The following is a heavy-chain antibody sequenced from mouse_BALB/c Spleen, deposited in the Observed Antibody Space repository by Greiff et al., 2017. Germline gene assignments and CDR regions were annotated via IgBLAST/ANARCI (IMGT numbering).Heavy chain of an antibody. CDR2: ISSGGST. CDR3: ARGGITTVASYYAMDY. V-gene: IGHV5-6-5*01. J-gene: IGHJ4*01. CDR1: GFTFSSYA. Sequence: EVKVVDSGGGLVKPGGSLKLSCAASGFTFSSYAMSWVRQTPEKRLEWVASISSGGSTYYPDSVKGRFTISRDNARNILYLQMSSLRSEDTAMYYCARGGITTVASYYAMDYWGQGTSVTVSS. D-gene: IGHD1-1*01.